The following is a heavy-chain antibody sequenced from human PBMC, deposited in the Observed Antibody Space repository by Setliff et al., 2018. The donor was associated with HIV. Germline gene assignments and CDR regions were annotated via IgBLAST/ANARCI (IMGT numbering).Heavy chain of an antibody. CDR1: GGSISSGSYY. Sequence: TSETLSLTCTVSGGSISSGSYYWSWIRQPAGKGLEWIGRIYTSGSTNYNPSLKSRVTISIDTSNNQFSLKLSSMTAADTAVYYCARDVSSSYYFQHWGQGTLVTVSS. V-gene: IGHV4-61*02. CDR3: ARDVSSSYYFQH. D-gene: IGHD6-13*01. J-gene: IGHJ1*01. CDR2: IYTSGST.